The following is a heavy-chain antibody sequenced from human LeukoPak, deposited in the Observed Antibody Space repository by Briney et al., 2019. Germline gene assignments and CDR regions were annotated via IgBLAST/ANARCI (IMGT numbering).Heavy chain of an antibody. V-gene: IGHV3-7*01. CDR3: TRDRSRAEDD. J-gene: IGHJ4*02. Sequence: GGSLRLSCAASGFTFSGHWMSWVRQAPGKGLEWVANINQGRSDKYYVDSVKGRFTISRDNANNLLYLQMNSLRGEDTAVYYCTRDRSRAEDDWGQGTLVTVSS. CDR1: GFTFSGHW. D-gene: IGHD1-14*01. CDR2: INQGRSDK.